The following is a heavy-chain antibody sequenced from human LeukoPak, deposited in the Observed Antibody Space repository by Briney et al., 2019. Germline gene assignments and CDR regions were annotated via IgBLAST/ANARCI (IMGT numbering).Heavy chain of an antibody. V-gene: IGHV3-7*01. CDR3: ARDNDRKDDS. Sequence: PGGSLRLSCAASGFTFSSYSMNWVRQAPGKGLEWVANMNQDGSQKFYVDSVKGRFTISRDNAKNSVYLQMNNLRAEDTALYYCARDNDRKDDSWGQGTLVTVSS. D-gene: IGHD2-8*01. CDR1: GFTFSSYS. CDR2: MNQDGSQK. J-gene: IGHJ4*02.